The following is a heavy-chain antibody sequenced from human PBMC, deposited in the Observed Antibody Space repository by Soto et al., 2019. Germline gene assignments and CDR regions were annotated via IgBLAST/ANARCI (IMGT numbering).Heavy chain of an antibody. V-gene: IGHV1-3*01. D-gene: IGHD3-16*01. CDR1: GYTFTSYA. CDR2: INAGNGNT. CDR3: ATEGGYYYGMDV. Sequence: GASVKVSCKASGYTFTSYAMHWVRQAPGQRLEWMGWINAGNGNTKYSQKFQGRVTITRDTSASTAYMELSSLRSEDTAVYYCATEGGYYYGMDVWGQGTTVTVSS. J-gene: IGHJ6*02.